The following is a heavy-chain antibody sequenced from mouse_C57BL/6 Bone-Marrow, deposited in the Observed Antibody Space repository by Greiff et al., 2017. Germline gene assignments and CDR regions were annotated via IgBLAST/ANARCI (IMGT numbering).Heavy chain of an antibody. V-gene: IGHV1-15*01. D-gene: IGHD2-4*01. J-gene: IGHJ1*03. CDR1: GYTFTDYE. Sequence: QVQLQQSGAELVRPGASVTLSCKASGYTFTDYEMHWVKQTPVHGLEWIGAIDPETGGTAYNQKFKGKAILTADKSSSTAYMELRSLTSEDYAVYYCRATVITAYGYFDVWGTGTTVTVSS. CDR2: IDPETGGT. CDR3: RATVITAYGYFDV.